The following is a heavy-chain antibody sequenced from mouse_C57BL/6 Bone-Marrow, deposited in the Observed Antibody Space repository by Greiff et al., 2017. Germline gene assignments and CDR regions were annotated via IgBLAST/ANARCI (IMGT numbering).Heavy chain of an antibody. D-gene: IGHD1-1*01. CDR1: GFNIKDYY. V-gene: IGHV14-1*01. Sequence: EVQLQQSGAELLRPGASVKLSCTASGFNIKDYYMHWVKQRPEQGLEWIGRIDPEDGDTEYAPKFQGKATMTADTSSNTAYLQLSSLTSEDTAVYYCTPHYYGSLIDYWGQGTTLTVSS. CDR3: TPHYYGSLIDY. CDR2: IDPEDGDT. J-gene: IGHJ2*01.